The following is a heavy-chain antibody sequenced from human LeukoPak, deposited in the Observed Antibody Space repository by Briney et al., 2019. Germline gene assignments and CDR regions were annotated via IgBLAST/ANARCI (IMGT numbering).Heavy chain of an antibody. CDR3: ARRTDYDSRGYYTDY. Sequence: SETLSLTCTVSGGSVSGGRSYWAWIRQPPGKGLEFIGSIKYTGNTYYNPSLKSRVTISIDTSKNQFSLKLSSVTAAGTAVFYHARRTDYDSRGYYTDYWGQGTLVTVSS. CDR2: IKYTGNT. J-gene: IGHJ4*02. V-gene: IGHV4-39*01. D-gene: IGHD3-22*01. CDR1: GGSVSGGRSY.